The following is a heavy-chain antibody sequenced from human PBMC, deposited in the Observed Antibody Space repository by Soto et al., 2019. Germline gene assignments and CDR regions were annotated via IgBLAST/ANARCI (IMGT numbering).Heavy chain of an antibody. V-gene: IGHV1-18*01. CDR1: GYTFTSYG. CDR2: ISAYNGNT. J-gene: IGHJ4*02. Sequence: QVQLVQSGAEVKKPGASVKVSCKASGYTFTSYGIILVRQAPGQGLEWMGWISAYNGNTNYAQQLQGRVTMTTDTSTSTADMELRSLRSDDTAVYYCARYRDDILPGYYQLDYWGQGTLVTVSS. CDR3: ARYRDDILPGYYQLDY. D-gene: IGHD3-9*01.